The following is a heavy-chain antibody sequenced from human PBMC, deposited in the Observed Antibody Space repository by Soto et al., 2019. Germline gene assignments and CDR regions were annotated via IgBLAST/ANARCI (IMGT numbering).Heavy chain of an antibody. D-gene: IGHD1-26*01. CDR1: GGSFSCYY. J-gene: IGHJ6*02. V-gene: IGHV4-34*01. CDR3: ARGGRIVGVRGMDV. Sequence: PSETLSLTCAVYGGSFSCYYWSWIRQPPGKGLEWIGEINHSGSTNYNPSLKSRVTISVDTSKNQFSLKLSSVTAADTAVYYCARGGRIVGVRGMDVWGQGTTVTVSS. CDR2: INHSGST.